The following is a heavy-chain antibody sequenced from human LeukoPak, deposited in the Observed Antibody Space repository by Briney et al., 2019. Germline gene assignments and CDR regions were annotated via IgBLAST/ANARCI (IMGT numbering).Heavy chain of an antibody. Sequence: SETLSLTCTVSGGSISSYYWSWIRQSPGKGLDWIGYFYYSGSTTYNPSLNSRVTMSADTSKNQFSLKLSSVTAANTAVYYCARDQNSSGWFYLYWGQGTLVTVSS. CDR2: FYYSGST. CDR3: ARDQNSSGWFYLY. D-gene: IGHD6-19*01. CDR1: GGSISSYY. V-gene: IGHV4-59*12. J-gene: IGHJ4*02.